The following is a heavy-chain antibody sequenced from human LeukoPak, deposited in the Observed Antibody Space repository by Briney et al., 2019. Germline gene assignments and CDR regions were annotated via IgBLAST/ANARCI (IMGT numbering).Heavy chain of an antibody. J-gene: IGHJ4*02. D-gene: IGHD2-2*01. CDR3: AGGRVYCSSTSCFLFDY. V-gene: IGHV1-2*06. Sequence: APVEVSCKASGYTFTGYYMHWVRQAPGQGLEWMGRINPNSGGTNYAQKFQGRVTMTRDTSISTAYMELSRLRSDDTAVYYCAGGRVYCSSTSCFLFDYWGQGTLVTVSS. CDR1: GYTFTGYY. CDR2: INPNSGGT.